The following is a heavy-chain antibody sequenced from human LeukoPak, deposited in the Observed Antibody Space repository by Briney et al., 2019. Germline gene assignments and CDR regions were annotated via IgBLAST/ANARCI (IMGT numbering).Heavy chain of an antibody. Sequence: SRGSLRLSCAASGFTFSSYEMNWVRQAPGKGLDWVSYISTSGSTIYYADSVKGRFTISRDNAKNSLYLQMNSLRAEDTAVYYCATSRGSWPDYFDYWGQGTLVTVSS. V-gene: IGHV3-48*03. D-gene: IGHD6-13*01. CDR3: ATSRGSWPDYFDY. CDR1: GFTFSSYE. J-gene: IGHJ4*02. CDR2: ISTSGSTI.